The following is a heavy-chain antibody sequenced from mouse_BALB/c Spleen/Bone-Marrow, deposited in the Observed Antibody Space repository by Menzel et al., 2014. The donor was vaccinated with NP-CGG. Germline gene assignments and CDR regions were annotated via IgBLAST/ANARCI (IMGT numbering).Heavy chain of an antibody. CDR3: ARSDHRSWFSLDY. CDR2: IEPYNGDT. V-gene: IGHV1S135*01. D-gene: IGHD2-14*01. CDR1: GYSFTDYN. J-gene: IGHJ3*01. Sequence: VESGASVKVSCKVSGYSFTDYNIYWVKQSHGKSLEWMGYIEPYNGDTNDNQKFKGKATLTVDKSSSTAFMHLNSLTSEDSAVYYCARSDHRSWFSLDYWGQKTLVSVSA.